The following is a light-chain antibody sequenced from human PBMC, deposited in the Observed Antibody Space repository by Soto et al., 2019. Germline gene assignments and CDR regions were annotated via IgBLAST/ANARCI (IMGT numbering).Light chain of an antibody. CDR1: EDIDKY. V-gene: IGKV1-39*01. CDR3: QQSYKIPGT. J-gene: IGKJ1*01. CDR2: AAS. Sequence: DIQMTQSPSSLSASLGDTVTVTCRASEDIDKYLNWYQQKPGQAPKFLIQAASTLQSGVSPRFSGSGSGTEFTLIIGSLQAEDVATYYCQQSYKIPGTFGQGTRVEIK.